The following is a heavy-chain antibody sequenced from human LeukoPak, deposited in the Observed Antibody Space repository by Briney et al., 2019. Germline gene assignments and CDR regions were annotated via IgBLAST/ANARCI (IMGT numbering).Heavy chain of an antibody. CDR3: ARDGGWELLRPHDAFDI. CDR2: INSDGSST. D-gene: IGHD1-26*01. V-gene: IGHV3-74*01. Sequence: GGSLRLSCAASGFTFRSYWMHWVRQAPGKGLVWVSRINSDGSSTNYADSVKGRFTISRDNAKNTLYLQMNSLRAEDTAVYYCARDGGWELLRPHDAFDIWGQGTMVTVSS. J-gene: IGHJ3*02. CDR1: GFTFRSYW.